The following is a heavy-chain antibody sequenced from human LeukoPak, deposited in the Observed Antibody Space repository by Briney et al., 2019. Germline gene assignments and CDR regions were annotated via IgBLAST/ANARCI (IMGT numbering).Heavy chain of an antibody. CDR3: VGHSDY. V-gene: IGHV3-7*01. Sequence: GGSLRLSCAASGFTFSSYSMNWVRQAPGKGLEWVANIKQDGSEKYYVDSVKGRFTISRDNAKNSLYLQMNSLRAEDTAVYYCVGHSDYWGQGTLVTVSS. J-gene: IGHJ4*02. CDR2: IKQDGSEK. CDR1: GFTFSSYS. D-gene: IGHD3-16*01.